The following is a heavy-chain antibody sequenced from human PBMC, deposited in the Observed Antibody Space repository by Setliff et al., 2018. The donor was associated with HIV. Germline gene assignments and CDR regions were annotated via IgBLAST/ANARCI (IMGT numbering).Heavy chain of an antibody. V-gene: IGHV4-59*01. CDR3: ARHYPPYHNGAHYSDN. J-gene: IGHJ4*02. CDR1: GGSINNYY. Sequence: ASETLSLTCTVSGGSINNYYWSWIRQPPGKGLEWIGFIYYSGSTNYNPSLKSRVTISVDSSKNQFSLNLSSVTAADAAVYYCARHYPPYHNGAHYSDNWSQGTLVTVSS. CDR2: IYYSGST. D-gene: IGHD2-21*01.